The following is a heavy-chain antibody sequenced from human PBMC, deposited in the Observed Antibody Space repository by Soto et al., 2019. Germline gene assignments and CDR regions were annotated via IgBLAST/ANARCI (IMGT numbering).Heavy chain of an antibody. Sequence: EVQLVESGGGLVKPGGSLRLSCAASGFTFSSYSMNWVRQAPGKGLEWVSSISSSSSYIYYADSVKGRFTISRDNAKNSLYLQMNSLRAEDTAVYYCARDVEEWLVVGCGIDYWGQGTLVTVSS. V-gene: IGHV3-21*01. CDR3: ARDVEEWLVVGCGIDY. J-gene: IGHJ4*02. D-gene: IGHD6-19*01. CDR1: GFTFSSYS. CDR2: ISSSSSYI.